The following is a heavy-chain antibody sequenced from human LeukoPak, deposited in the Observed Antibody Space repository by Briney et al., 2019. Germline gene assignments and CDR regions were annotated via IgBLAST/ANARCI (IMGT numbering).Heavy chain of an antibody. V-gene: IGHV3-74*01. CDR3: ASGNSHAFDI. J-gene: IGHJ3*02. Sequence: GGSLRLSCAASGFTFSDYWMHWVRQAPGKGLVWVSRIDLAGEYTTYADSVKGRFTISRDNAKNTLYLQMSSLRAEDTAVYYCASGNSHAFDIWGQGTMVTVSS. CDR1: GFTFSDYW. CDR2: IDLAGEYT.